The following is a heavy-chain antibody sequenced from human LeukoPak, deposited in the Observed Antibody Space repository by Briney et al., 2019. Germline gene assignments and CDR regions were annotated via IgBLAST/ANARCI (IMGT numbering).Heavy chain of an antibody. D-gene: IGHD3-10*01. CDR2: IYPADSET. J-gene: IGHJ4*02. CDR3: VRLSAGSGGYFFDY. V-gene: IGHV5-51*01. CDR1: GSSFTTYW. Sequence: RGESLQISCQGSGSSFTTYWVGWVRQMPGKGLEWMGIIYPADSETRYSPSFQGQVTISADKSISTAYLQWGSLKASDTATHYCVRLSAGSGGYFFDYWGQGTLVTVSS.